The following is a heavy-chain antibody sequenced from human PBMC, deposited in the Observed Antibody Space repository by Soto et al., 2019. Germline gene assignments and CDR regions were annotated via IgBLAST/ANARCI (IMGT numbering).Heavy chain of an antibody. CDR2: IYSDGRT. Sequence: EVQLVESGGTLVQPVGALRLSCAASGLTVSRNYMSWVRQAPGKGPEWGSVIYSDGRTFYADSVKGRFTISRDNSKKTLYLQMKSLSTEDTDVYFCASGVVTGEVWDYFDYWGQGTQVTVSS. CDR3: ASGVVTGEVWDYFDY. V-gene: IGHV3-66*01. D-gene: IGHD3-16*01. J-gene: IGHJ4*02. CDR1: GLTVSRNY.